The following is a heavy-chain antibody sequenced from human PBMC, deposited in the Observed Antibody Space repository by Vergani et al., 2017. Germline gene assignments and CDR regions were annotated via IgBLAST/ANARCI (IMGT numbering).Heavy chain of an antibody. J-gene: IGHJ4*02. CDR3: AVRPRVNLVGGEIVTKRTFDY. CDR1: GESFSSFY. CDR2: INNDGHT. Sequence: VQLQQWGAGVVKPSGTLSLTCAVFGESFSSFYCSWIRQPPGKGLEWIGEINNDGHTNYNPSLESRVTVSRDTAKHQFSLNLMSVTAADTAMYYCAVRPRVNLVGGEIVTKRTFDYWSQGSLVTVSS. D-gene: IGHD3-10*01. V-gene: IGHV4-34*02.